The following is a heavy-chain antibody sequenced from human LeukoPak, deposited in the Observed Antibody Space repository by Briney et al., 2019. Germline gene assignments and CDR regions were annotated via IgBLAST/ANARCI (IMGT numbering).Heavy chain of an antibody. V-gene: IGHV1-69*13. J-gene: IGHJ3*02. D-gene: IGHD3-3*01. Sequence: SVKVSCKASGGTFNNYAISWVRQAPGQGLEWVGGIIPIFGTTNYAQKFQGRVTITADESTRTAYMELSSLKSEDTAVYYCARVRKSITIFGVVIIHPQDAFDIWGQGTMVTVSS. CDR2: IIPIFGTT. CDR1: GGTFNNYA. CDR3: ARVRKSITIFGVVIIHPQDAFDI.